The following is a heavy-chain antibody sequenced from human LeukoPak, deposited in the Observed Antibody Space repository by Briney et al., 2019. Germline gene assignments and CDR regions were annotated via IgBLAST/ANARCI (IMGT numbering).Heavy chain of an antibody. Sequence: ASVKVSCKASGYTFNNYGFSWVRQAPGQGLEWMGWISAYNGNTNYAQKLQGRVTMTTDTSTSTAYMELRSLRSDDTAVYYCARLWFGELSAGDYFDYWGQGTLVTVSS. D-gene: IGHD3-10*01. CDR3: ARLWFGELSAGDYFDY. CDR1: GYTFNNYG. CDR2: ISAYNGNT. V-gene: IGHV1-18*01. J-gene: IGHJ4*02.